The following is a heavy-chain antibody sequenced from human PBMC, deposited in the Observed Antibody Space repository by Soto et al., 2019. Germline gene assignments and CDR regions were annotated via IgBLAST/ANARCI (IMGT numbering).Heavy chain of an antibody. V-gene: IGHV1-46*01. CDR3: ASHYYVSGSYYNAFDI. CDR1: GYTFTSYY. J-gene: IGHJ3*02. D-gene: IGHD3-10*01. Sequence: ASVKVSCKASGYTFTSYYMHWVRQAPGQGLEWMGIINTSGGSTSYAQKFQGRVTMTRDTSTSTVYMELSSLRSEDTAVYYCASHYYVSGSYYNAFDIWGQGTMVTVSS. CDR2: INTSGGST.